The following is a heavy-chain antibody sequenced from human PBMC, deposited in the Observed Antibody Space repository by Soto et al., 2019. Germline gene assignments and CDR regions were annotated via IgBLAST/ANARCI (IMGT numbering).Heavy chain of an antibody. D-gene: IGHD6-13*01. CDR2: IYYRGST. Sequence: SETLSLTCTVSGGSISSSSYYWGWIRQPPGKGLEWIGSIYYRGSTYYNPSLKSRVTISVDTSKNQFSLKLSSVTAADTAVYYCARRGMSSSWTRAHYYYYGMDVWGQGTTVTVSS. CDR3: ARRGMSSSWTRAHYYYYGMDV. V-gene: IGHV4-39*01. CDR1: GGSISSSSYY. J-gene: IGHJ6*02.